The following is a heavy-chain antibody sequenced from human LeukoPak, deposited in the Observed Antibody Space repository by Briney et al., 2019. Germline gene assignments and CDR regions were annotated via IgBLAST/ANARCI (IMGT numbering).Heavy chain of an antibody. D-gene: IGHD1/OR15-1a*01. CDR2: ISGSGGST. CDR1: GFTFRRYG. CDR3: AKGAEQPMPDIDY. V-gene: IGHV3-23*01. J-gene: IGHJ4*02. Sequence: PGGTLRLSCAASGFTFRRYGMSWVRQAPGKGLEWVSAISGSGGSTYYVDSVKGRFTISRDNSKNTLYLQMNSLRAEDAAVYYCAKGAEQPMPDIDYWGQGTLVTVSS.